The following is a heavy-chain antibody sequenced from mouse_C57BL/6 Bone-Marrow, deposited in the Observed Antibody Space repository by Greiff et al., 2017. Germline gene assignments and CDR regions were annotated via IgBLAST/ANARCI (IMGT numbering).Heavy chain of an antibody. D-gene: IGHD2-4*01. V-gene: IGHV3-6*01. CDR3: ARDSIYYEYDGYFDV. J-gene: IGHJ1*03. Sequence: VQLQESGPGLVKPSQSLSLTCSVTGYSITSGYYWNWIRQFPGNKLEWMGYISYDGSNKYNPSLKNRISITRDTSKNQFFLKLNSVTTEDTATYYCARDSIYYEYDGYFDVWGTGTTVTVSS. CDR1: GYSITSGYY. CDR2: ISYDGSN.